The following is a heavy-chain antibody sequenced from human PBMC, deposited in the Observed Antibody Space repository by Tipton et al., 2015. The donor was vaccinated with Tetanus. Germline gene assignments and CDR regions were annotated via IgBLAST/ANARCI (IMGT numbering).Heavy chain of an antibody. J-gene: IGHJ4*02. D-gene: IGHD3-3*01. V-gene: IGHV4-39*01. Sequence: LRLSCTVSGGSIRGGTFYWGWIRQPPGKGLEWIGSIYESGDTYYIPSLKSRVTISVDTSKNQSSLNLNSMAAADTGVYYCARHQSGYFTPFDYWGQGNLVTVSS. CDR1: GGSIRGGTFY. CDR3: ARHQSGYFTPFDY. CDR2: IYESGDT.